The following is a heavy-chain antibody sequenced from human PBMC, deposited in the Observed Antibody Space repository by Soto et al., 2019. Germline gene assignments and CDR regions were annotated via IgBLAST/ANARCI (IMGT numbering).Heavy chain of an antibody. J-gene: IGHJ3*02. V-gene: IGHV4-31*03. CDR2: IYYSGST. Sequence: QVQLQESGPGLVKPSQTLSLTCTVSGGSISSGDYYWSWIRQHPGKGLEWIGYIYYSGSTYYNPSLRSRVTISVDTSKSQFSLKLSSVTAADTAVYYCARVQRSSFDFDIWGQGTIVTVSS. CDR1: GGSISSGDYY. CDR3: ARVQRSSFDFDI. D-gene: IGHD6-6*01.